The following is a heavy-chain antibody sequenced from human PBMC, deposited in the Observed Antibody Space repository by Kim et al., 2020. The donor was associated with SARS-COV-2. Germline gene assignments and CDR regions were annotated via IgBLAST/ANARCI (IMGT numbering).Heavy chain of an antibody. J-gene: IGHJ4*02. Sequence: SETLSLTCSVSGDSVTTTSFYWGWIRQPPGKGLEWIGSIYYTGSTHYNPSLKSLITISEDTSQNQFSLNVNSVTAADTAVYYCARISLFGVIYWGPGTLV. V-gene: IGHV4-39*01. CDR1: GDSVTTTSFY. CDR2: IYYTGST. CDR3: ARISLFGVIY. D-gene: IGHD3-3*01.